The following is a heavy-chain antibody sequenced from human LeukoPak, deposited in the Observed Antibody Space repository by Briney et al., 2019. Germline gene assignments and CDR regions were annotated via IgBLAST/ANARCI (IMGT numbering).Heavy chain of an antibody. Sequence: SGTLSLTCTVSGGSISSHYWSWIRQPPGKGLEWIGYIYYSGSTNYNPSLKSRVTISVDTSKNQFSLKLSSVTAADTAVYYCARGDSSGWYPLPWVYWGQGTLVTVSS. CDR1: GGSISSHY. D-gene: IGHD6-19*01. V-gene: IGHV4-59*11. J-gene: IGHJ4*02. CDR3: ARGDSSGWYPLPWVY. CDR2: IYYSGST.